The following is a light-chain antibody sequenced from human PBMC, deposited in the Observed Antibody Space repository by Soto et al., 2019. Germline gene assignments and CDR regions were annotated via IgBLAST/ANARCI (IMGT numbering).Light chain of an antibody. CDR3: QQAHSFPIT. J-gene: IGKJ5*01. CDR2: AAS. Sequence: DIQMTQSPSSVSASVGDRVTITCRASQRISSWLAWYQQKPGKDPKLLIYAASSLQSGVPSRFSGSGSGTDFTLTISSLQPEDFATYYCQQAHSFPITFGQGTRLEIK. V-gene: IGKV1-12*01. CDR1: QRISSW.